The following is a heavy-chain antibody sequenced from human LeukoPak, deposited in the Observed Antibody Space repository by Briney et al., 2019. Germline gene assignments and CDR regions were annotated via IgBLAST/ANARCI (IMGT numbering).Heavy chain of an antibody. Sequence: GGSLRLSCAASGFTFSSYGMHWVRQAPGKGLEWVAFIRYDGSNKYYADSVKGRFTISRDNSKNTLYLQMSSLRAEDTAVYYCAKAPEWCCSGGSCDGAFDIWGQGRMVTVSS. D-gene: IGHD2-15*01. CDR1: GFTFSSYG. CDR2: IRYDGSNK. CDR3: AKAPEWCCSGGSCDGAFDI. J-gene: IGHJ3*02. V-gene: IGHV3-30*02.